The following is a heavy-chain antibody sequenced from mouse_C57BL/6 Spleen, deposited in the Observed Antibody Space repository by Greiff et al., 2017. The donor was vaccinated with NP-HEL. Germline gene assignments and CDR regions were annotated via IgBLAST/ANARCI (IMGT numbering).Heavy chain of an antibody. D-gene: IGHD1-1*01. Sequence: EVQGVESGAELVRPGASVKLSCTASGFNIKDDYMHWVKQRPEQGLEWIGWIDPENGDTEYASKFQGKATITADTSSNTAYLQLSSLTSEDTAVYYCTTFITTVVATPYAMDYWGQGTSVTVSS. CDR3: TTFITTVVATPYAMDY. V-gene: IGHV14-4*01. J-gene: IGHJ4*01. CDR1: GFNIKDDY. CDR2: IDPENGDT.